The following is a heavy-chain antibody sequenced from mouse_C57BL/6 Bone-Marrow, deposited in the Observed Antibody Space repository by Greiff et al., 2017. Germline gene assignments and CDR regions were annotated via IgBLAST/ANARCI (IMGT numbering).Heavy chain of an antibody. CDR1: GYTFTSYG. CDR3: ARASFITTVVDVDY. D-gene: IGHD1-1*01. CDR2: IYPRSGNT. V-gene: IGHV1-81*01. Sequence: VQLQQSGAELARPGASVKLSCKASGYTFTSYGISWVKQRTGQGLEWIGEIYPRSGNTYYNEKFKGKATLTADTSSSTAYMELRRLTSEDSAVYFCARASFITTVVDVDYWGQGTTLTVSS. J-gene: IGHJ2*01.